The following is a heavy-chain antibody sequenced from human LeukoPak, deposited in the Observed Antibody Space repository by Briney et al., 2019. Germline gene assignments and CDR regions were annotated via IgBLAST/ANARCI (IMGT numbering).Heavy chain of an antibody. Sequence: GSLRLSCAASGFTFSSYAMSWVRQAPGKGLEWVSYISSSGSTIYYADSVKGRFTISRDNAKNSLYLQMNSLRAEDTAVYYCARGRRYSSGPFDYWGQGTLVTVSS. D-gene: IGHD2-15*01. CDR3: ARGRRYSSGPFDY. CDR1: GFTFSSYA. J-gene: IGHJ4*02. CDR2: ISSSGSTI. V-gene: IGHV3-48*04.